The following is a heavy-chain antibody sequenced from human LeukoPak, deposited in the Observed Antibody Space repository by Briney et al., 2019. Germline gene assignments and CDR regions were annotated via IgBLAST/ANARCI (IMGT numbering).Heavy chain of an antibody. J-gene: IGHJ5*02. CDR2: IIPIFGTA. Sequence: SVKVSCKASGGTFSSYAISWVRQAPGQGLEWMGGIIPIFGTANYAQKFQGRVKITADESTNTAYMELSRLRSDDTAVYYCARANMVRGVGSFFDRNWFDPWGQGTLVTVSS. CDR1: GGTFSSYA. V-gene: IGHV1-69*01. CDR3: ARANMVRGVGSFFDRNWFDP. D-gene: IGHD3-10*01.